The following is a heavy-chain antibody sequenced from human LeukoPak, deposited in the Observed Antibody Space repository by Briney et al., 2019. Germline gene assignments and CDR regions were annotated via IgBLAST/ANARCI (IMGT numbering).Heavy chain of an antibody. CDR1: GASISTYY. CDR3: ATLGEYYDSSGYYYN. Sequence: SETLSLTCTVSGASISTYYWNWIRQPPGKGLEWIGYIYDSGTTYYNPSLKSRVTISVDTSKNQFSLKLTSVTAADTAVYYCATLGEYYDSSGYYYNWGQGTLVTVSS. CDR2: IYDSGTT. D-gene: IGHD3-22*01. J-gene: IGHJ4*02. V-gene: IGHV4-59*12.